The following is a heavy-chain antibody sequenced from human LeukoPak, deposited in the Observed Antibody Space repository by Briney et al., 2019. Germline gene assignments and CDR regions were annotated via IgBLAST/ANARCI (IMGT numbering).Heavy chain of an antibody. J-gene: IGHJ4*02. CDR3: ARDSLEGGVFDY. V-gene: IGHV3-21*01. CDR1: GFIISTKC. CDR2: ISSSSSYI. D-gene: IGHD1-1*01. Sequence: GGSLRLSCETSGFIISTKCMGWVRQAPGKGLEWVSSISSSSSYIYYADSVKGRFTISRDNAKNSLSLQMNSLRAEDTAVYYCARDSLEGGVFDYWGQGTLVTVSS.